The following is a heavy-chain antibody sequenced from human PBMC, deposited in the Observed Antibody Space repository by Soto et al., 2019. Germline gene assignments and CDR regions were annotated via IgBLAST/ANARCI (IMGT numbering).Heavy chain of an antibody. J-gene: IGHJ4*02. CDR3: AKAIEGAWEPNDY. CDR1: GFTFSNCA. D-gene: IGHD1-26*01. V-gene: IGHV3-23*01. CDR2: ISRAGSNI. Sequence: EVQLLESGGGVVQPGGSLRLSCAASGFTFSNCAMKWVRQAPGKGLEWVSDISRAGSNIYYADSVKGRFTISRDNSKTTLYLQTNSLRAEDTAVYYCAKAIEGAWEPNDYWGQGTLVTVSS.